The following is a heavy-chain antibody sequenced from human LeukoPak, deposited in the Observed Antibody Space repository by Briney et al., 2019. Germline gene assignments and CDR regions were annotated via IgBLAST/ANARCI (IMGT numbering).Heavy chain of an antibody. CDR1: GDSVSSNSAA. CDR2: TYYRSKWYN. Sequence: SQTLSPTCAISGDSVSSNSAAWNWIRQSPSRGLEWLGRTYYRSKWYNDYAVSVKSRITINPDTSKNQFSLQLNSVTPEDTAVYYCAREYYYGSGSYYTVYYYYGMDVWGQGTTVTVSS. D-gene: IGHD3-10*01. J-gene: IGHJ6*02. CDR3: AREYYYGSGSYYTVYYYYGMDV. V-gene: IGHV6-1*01.